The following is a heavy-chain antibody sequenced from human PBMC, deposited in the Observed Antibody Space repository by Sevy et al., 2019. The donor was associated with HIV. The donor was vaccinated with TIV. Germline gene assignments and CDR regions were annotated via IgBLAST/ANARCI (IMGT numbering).Heavy chain of an antibody. CDR3: ARETGSSHLDY. Sequence: GGSLRLSCAASGFTFSKYWMSWVRQAPGKGLEWVANINQDESEKYYVDSVKGRFTISRDNGNNSLYLQMNSLRAEDTAVYYCARETGSSHLDYWGQGTLVTVSS. CDR2: INQDESEK. D-gene: IGHD3-10*01. V-gene: IGHV3-7*01. J-gene: IGHJ4*02. CDR1: GFTFSKYW.